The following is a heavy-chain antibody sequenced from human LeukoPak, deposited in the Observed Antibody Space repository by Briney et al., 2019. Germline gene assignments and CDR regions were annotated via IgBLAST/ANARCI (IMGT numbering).Heavy chain of an antibody. CDR1: GFTFSDSY. CDR2: ISGSGHDI. Sequence: PGGSLRLSCAASGFTFSDSYMTWVRHAPGKGVEWVAYISGSGHDINYSDSVKGRFTISRDNAKNSLYLQMSSLRVEDTAVYYCTRDPRHFDSCGQGTLVTVSS. CDR3: TRDPRHFDS. D-gene: IGHD6-6*01. V-gene: IGHV3-11*04. J-gene: IGHJ5*01.